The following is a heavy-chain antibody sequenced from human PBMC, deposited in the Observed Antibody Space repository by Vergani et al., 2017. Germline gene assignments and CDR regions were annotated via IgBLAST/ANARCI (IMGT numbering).Heavy chain of an antibody. V-gene: IGHV3-30*18. D-gene: IGHD2-2*01. Sequence: QVQLVESGGGVVQPGRSLRLSCAASGFTFSSYGMHWVRQAPGKGLEWVAVISYDGSNKYYADSVKGRFTISRYNSKNTLYLQMNSLRAEDTAVYYCAKDFHPMGVVVPAAKPRRSPYYYYGMDVWGQGTTVTVSS. CDR2: ISYDGSNK. CDR1: GFTFSSYG. CDR3: AKDFHPMGVVVPAAKPRRSPYYYYGMDV. J-gene: IGHJ6*02.